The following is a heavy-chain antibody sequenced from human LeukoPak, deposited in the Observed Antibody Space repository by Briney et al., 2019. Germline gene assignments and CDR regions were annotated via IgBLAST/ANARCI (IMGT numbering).Heavy chain of an antibody. D-gene: IGHD4-17*01. J-gene: IGHJ4*02. CDR2: IYWNNDN. Sequence: ESGPTLVKPTQTLTLTCTFSGLSLSTSGVGVGWIRQPPGKALEWLALIYWNNDNRYSPSLRSRLTITKDTSKNQVVLTVAYMDPADTATYYCAHYGDYRFRYYFDSWGQGTLVTVSS. CDR1: GLSLSTSGVG. V-gene: IGHV2-5*01. CDR3: AHYGDYRFRYYFDS.